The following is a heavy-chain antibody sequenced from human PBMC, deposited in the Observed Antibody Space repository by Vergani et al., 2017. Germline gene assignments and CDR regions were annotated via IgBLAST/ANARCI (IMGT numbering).Heavy chain of an antibody. D-gene: IGHD3-22*01. CDR2: IYPGDSDT. CDR1: GYSFTSYW. Sequence: EVQLVQSGAEVKKPGESLKISCKGSGYSFTSYWIGWVRQMPGTGLEWMGIIYPGDSDTRYSPSFQGQVTISADKSISTAYLQWSSLKASDTAMYYCARGYYYDSSGYFDAFDIWGQGTMVTVSS. J-gene: IGHJ3*02. CDR3: ARGYYYDSSGYFDAFDI. V-gene: IGHV5-51*01.